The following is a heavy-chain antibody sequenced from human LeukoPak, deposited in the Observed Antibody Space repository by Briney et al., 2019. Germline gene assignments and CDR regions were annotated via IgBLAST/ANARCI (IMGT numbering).Heavy chain of an antibody. CDR1: GFTFSSYA. D-gene: IGHD2-2*01. J-gene: IGHJ3*02. V-gene: IGHV3-23*01. Sequence: GGSLRLSCAASGFTFSSYAMSWVRQAPGKGLEWVSAISGSGGSTYYADSVKGRFTIPRDNSKNTLYLQMNSLRAEETAVYYCAKVPDIVVVPAARGAFDIWGQGTMVTVSS. CDR2: ISGSGGST. CDR3: AKVPDIVVVPAARGAFDI.